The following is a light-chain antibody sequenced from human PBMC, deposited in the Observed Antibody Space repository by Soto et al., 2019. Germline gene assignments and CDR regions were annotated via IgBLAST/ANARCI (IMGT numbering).Light chain of an antibody. CDR2: EVN. Sequence: QSALTQPPSASGSPGQSVTISCTGTSSDFDGYNYVSWCQQHPGKAPKLIIHEVNQRPSGVPDRFSGSKSGNTASLTVSGLQAEDEGTYYCGAYGGNNSGVFGGGTQLTVL. J-gene: IGLJ2*01. CDR3: GAYGGNNSGV. V-gene: IGLV2-8*01. CDR1: SSDFDGYNY.